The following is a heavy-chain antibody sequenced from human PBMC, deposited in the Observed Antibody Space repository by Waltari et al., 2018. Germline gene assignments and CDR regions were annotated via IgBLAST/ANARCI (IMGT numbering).Heavy chain of an antibody. D-gene: IGHD3-22*01. J-gene: IGHJ4*02. CDR3: AREGPSDDSSGYFDY. V-gene: IGHV3-33*01. CDR1: GFTFSSYG. Sequence: QVQLVESGGGVVQPGRSLRLSCAASGFTFSSYGMHWVRQAPGKGLEWVAGIWYDGSNKYYADSVKGRFTISRDKSKNTLYLQMNSLRAEDTAVYYCAREGPSDDSSGYFDYWGQGTLVTVSS. CDR2: IWYDGSNK.